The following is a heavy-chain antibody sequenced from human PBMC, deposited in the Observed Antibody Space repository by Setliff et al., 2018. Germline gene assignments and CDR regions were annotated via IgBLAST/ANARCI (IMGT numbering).Heavy chain of an antibody. CDR2: ISSGSTYK. CDR3: ARDRSFGWIEPTYYYNHGMDI. CDR1: GFTFSSYA. Sequence: PGGSLRLSCAASGFTFSSYAMSWVRQAPGKGPEWVSSISSGSTYKNYADSVKGRFTISRDNAKNSLYLQMNSLRAEDTAVYYRARDRSFGWIEPTYYYNHGMDIWGQGTTVTVSS. J-gene: IGHJ6*02. V-gene: IGHV3-21*01. D-gene: IGHD3-9*01.